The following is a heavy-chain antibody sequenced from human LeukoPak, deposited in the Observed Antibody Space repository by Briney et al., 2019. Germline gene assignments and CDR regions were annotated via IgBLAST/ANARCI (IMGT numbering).Heavy chain of an antibody. CDR1: GGSFSGYC. V-gene: IGHV4-34*01. J-gene: IGHJ4*02. CDR2: INHSGST. D-gene: IGHD3-10*01. Sequence: PSETLSLTCAVYGGSFSGYCWSWIRQPPGKGLEWIGEINHSGSTNYNPSLKSRVTISVDTSKNQFSLKLSSVTAADTAVYYCATDYYGPVYWGQGTLVTVSS. CDR3: ATDYYGPVY.